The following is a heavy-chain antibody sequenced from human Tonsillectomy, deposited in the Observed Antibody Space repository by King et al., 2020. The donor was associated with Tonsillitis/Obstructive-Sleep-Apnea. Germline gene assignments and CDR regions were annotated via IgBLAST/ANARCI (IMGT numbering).Heavy chain of an antibody. D-gene: IGHD5-24*01. CDR1: GHSIRSSSYY. V-gene: IGHV4-39*01. CDR3: ARHVRDGYGTTFDY. CDR2: IYYTGST. Sequence: LQLQESGPGLVKPSETLSLTCTVSGHSIRSSSYYWGWIRQPPGKGLEWIGTIYYTGSTYYNPSLKSRVTISVDTSKNQFSLKLSSVTAADTAVYYCARHVRDGYGTTFDYWGQGTLVTVSS. J-gene: IGHJ4*02.